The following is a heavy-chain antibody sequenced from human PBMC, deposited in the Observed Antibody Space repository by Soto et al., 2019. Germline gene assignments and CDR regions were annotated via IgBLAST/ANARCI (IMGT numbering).Heavy chain of an antibody. CDR3: ARESYVWGSYPTNTLYYFDY. CDR2: ISYDGSNK. V-gene: IGHV3-30-3*01. Sequence: XGSLRLSCAAAGVTFSSYAMHWVRQAPGKGLDWVAVISYDGSNKYYADSVKGRFTISRDNSKNTLYLQMNSLRAEDTAVYYCARESYVWGSYPTNTLYYFDYWGQGTLVTVSS. CDR1: GVTFSSYA. J-gene: IGHJ4*02. D-gene: IGHD3-16*01.